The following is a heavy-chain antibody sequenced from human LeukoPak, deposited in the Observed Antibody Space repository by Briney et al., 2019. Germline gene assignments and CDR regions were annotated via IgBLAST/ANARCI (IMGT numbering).Heavy chain of an antibody. V-gene: IGHV1-24*01. CDR3: ATQYHLSAFEI. CDR2: FDPEDDET. D-gene: IGHD1-14*01. CDR1: GYTLTELP. Sequence: GASVKVSCKVPGYTLTELPMHWVRQAPGKGLEWMGGFDPEDDETIYAQKFQGRVTMTEDTSTDTAYMELSSLRFDDTAVYYCATQYHLSAFEIWGQGTMVTVSS. J-gene: IGHJ3*02.